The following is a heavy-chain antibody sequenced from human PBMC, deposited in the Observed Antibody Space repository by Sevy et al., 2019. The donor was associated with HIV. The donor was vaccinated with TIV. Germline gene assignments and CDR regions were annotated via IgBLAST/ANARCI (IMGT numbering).Heavy chain of an antibody. V-gene: IGHV3-21*01. CDR1: GFTFSTYT. CDR2: ISSSSNYI. CDR3: ARPYGSGSWEAFDI. D-gene: IGHD3-10*01. Sequence: GGSLRLSCAASGFTFSTYTMNWVHQAPGKGLEWVSSISSSSNYIYYADSVKGRFTISRDNAKNSLYLQMNSLRAEDTAVYYCARPYGSGSWEAFDIWGQGTMVIVSS. J-gene: IGHJ3*02.